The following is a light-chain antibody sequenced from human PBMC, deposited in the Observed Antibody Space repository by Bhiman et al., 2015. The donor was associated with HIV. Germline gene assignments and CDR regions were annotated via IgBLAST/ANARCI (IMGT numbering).Light chain of an antibody. CDR1: SSDIGAYSY. V-gene: IGLV2-11*01. J-gene: IGLJ2*01. CDR3: SSYTSSSTLL. Sequence: QSALTQPRSVSGSPGQSVTISCTGTSSDIGAYSYVSWYQHHPGKAPKLMIYDVNKRPSGVSNRFSGSKSGNTASLTISGLQAEDEADYYCSSYTSSSTLLFGGGTKLTVL. CDR2: DVN.